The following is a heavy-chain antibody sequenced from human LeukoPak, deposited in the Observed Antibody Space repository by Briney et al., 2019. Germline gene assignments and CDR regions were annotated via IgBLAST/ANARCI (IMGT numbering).Heavy chain of an antibody. CDR2: INAGNGNT. V-gene: IGHV1-3*03. Sequence: ASVKVSCKASRYTFTSYAMHWVRQAPGQRREWMGWINAGNGNTKYSQEFQGRVTITRDTSASTAYMELSSLRSEDMAVYYCAREDGYSFDYWGQGTLVTVSS. CDR3: AREDGYSFDY. J-gene: IGHJ4*02. CDR1: RYTFTSYA. D-gene: IGHD3-10*01.